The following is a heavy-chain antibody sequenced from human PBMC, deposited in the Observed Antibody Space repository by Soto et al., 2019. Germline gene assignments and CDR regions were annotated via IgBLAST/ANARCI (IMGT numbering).Heavy chain of an antibody. J-gene: IGHJ5*02. V-gene: IGHV2-5*02. D-gene: IGHD2-15*01. CDR2: IYWDNDR. Sequence: QITLKESGPALLEPTQTLTLTCSFSGFSLTTSGVGVGWLRQAPGKALECLGIIYWDNDRRYNPALKSRLTITKXXSXNXXARTMTYMQPVDTAMYFCAYRVNYSSYWGVGWFDPWGQGALVTVS. CDR1: GFSLTTSGVG. CDR3: AYRVNYSSYWGVGWFDP.